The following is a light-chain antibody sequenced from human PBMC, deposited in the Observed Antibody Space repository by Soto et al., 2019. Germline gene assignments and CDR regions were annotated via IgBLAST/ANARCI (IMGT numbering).Light chain of an antibody. CDR1: QGIFRR. CDR3: QQSFHTPPIT. V-gene: IGKV1-39*01. J-gene: IGKJ5*01. CDR2: AAS. Sequence: DIQMTQSPSTLSASVVDIVTITCRASQGIFRRLAWYQQKPGKAPKLLIYAASSLQSGVPSRFSGSGSGTDFTLTISDLQPEDFATYYCQQSFHTPPITFGQGTRLENK.